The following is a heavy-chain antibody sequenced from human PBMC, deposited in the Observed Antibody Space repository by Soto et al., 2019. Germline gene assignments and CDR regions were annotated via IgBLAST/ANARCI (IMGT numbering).Heavy chain of an antibody. V-gene: IGHV4-4*02. J-gene: IGHJ4*03. D-gene: IGHD2-21*01. CDR3: ARVVLSTTRGACDP. CDR2: ISHSGTS. Sequence: QVQLQESGPGLVKPSGTLSLTCAVSGGSISSTHWWTWVRQSPGKGLEYIGEISHSGTSNSNPSLKSPVTLSVDKSKNHFSPTLTSVTAADPAVNDGARVVLSTTRGACDPWGQGTPFIVS. CDR1: GGSISSTHW.